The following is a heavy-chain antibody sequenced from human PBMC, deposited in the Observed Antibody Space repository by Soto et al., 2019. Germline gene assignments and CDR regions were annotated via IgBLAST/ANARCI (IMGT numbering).Heavy chain of an antibody. J-gene: IGHJ6*02. CDR1: GFTFSSYA. CDR3: ARDYGLHPFPGYYYGMDV. CDR2: ISYDGSNK. V-gene: IGHV3-30-3*01. D-gene: IGHD4-4*01. Sequence: GGSLRLSCAASGFTFSSYAMHWVRQAPGKGLEWVAVISYDGSNKYYADSVKGRFTISRDNSKNRLYLQMNSLRAEDTAVYYCARDYGLHPFPGYYYGMDVWGQGTTVTVSS.